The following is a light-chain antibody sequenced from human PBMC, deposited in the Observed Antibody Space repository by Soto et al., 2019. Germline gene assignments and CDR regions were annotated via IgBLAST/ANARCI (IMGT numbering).Light chain of an antibody. CDR2: DAS. CDR1: QSVSSY. J-gene: IGKJ1*01. CDR3: QQRSSWWT. V-gene: IGKV3-11*01. Sequence: EIVLTQSPATLSLSPGERATLSCRASQSVSSYLAWYQQKPGQAPRLLISDASNRASGIPARFSGSGSGTDFTLTISSLEPEDFAVYYCQQRSSWWTFGQGTKVEIK.